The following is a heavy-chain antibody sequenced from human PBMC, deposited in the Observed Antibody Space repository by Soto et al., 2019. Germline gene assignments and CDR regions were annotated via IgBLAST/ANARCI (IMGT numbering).Heavy chain of an antibody. CDR1: GGTFSSYT. Sequence: QVQLVQSEAEVKKPGSSVKVSCKASGGTFSSYTISWVRQAPGQGLEWMGRIIPILGIANYAQKFQGRVTITADKSTSTAYMELSSLRSEDTAVYYCARDSSSSQDAFDIWGQGTMVTVSS. CDR3: ARDSSSSQDAFDI. CDR2: IIPILGIA. D-gene: IGHD6-6*01. J-gene: IGHJ3*02. V-gene: IGHV1-69*08.